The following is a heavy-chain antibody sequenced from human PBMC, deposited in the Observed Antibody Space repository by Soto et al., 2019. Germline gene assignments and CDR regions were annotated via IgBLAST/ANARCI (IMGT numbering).Heavy chain of an antibody. Sequence: GGSLRLSCAASGFTFNNYWMHWVRQAPGKGLVWVSRINSDGTSTSYADSVKGRFTISRDNAKNTLYLQMNSLRAEDTAVYYCASHHCRGGTCYGGDAFDIWGQGTMVTVSS. CDR1: GFTFNNYW. V-gene: IGHV3-74*01. D-gene: IGHD2-15*01. J-gene: IGHJ3*02. CDR3: ASHHCRGGTCYGGDAFDI. CDR2: INSDGTST.